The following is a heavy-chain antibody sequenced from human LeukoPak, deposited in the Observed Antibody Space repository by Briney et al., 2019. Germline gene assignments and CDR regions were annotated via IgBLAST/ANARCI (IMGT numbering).Heavy chain of an antibody. CDR1: GFTFSSYA. D-gene: IGHD6-19*01. V-gene: IGHV3-23*01. Sequence: GGSLRLSCAASGFTFSSYAMSWVRQAPGKGLEWVSAISDSGGSTYDADSVKGRFTISRDNSKNTLYLQMNSLRAEDTAVYYCARGSGWLDYWGQGTLVTVSS. CDR3: ARGSGWLDY. CDR2: ISDSGGST. J-gene: IGHJ4*02.